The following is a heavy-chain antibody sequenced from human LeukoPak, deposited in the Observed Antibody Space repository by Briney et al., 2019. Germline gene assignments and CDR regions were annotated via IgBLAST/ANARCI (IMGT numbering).Heavy chain of an antibody. J-gene: IGHJ5*02. CDR3: ARRVAAAVTFWFDP. CDR2: IYHSGST. V-gene: IGHV4-38-2*02. D-gene: IGHD6-13*01. CDR1: GYSISSGYY. Sequence: PSETLSLTCTVSGYSISSGYYWGWIRQPPGKGLEWIGSIYHSGSTYYNPSLKSRVTISVDTSKNQFSLKLSSVTAADTAVYYCARRVAAAVTFWFDPWGQGTLVTVSS.